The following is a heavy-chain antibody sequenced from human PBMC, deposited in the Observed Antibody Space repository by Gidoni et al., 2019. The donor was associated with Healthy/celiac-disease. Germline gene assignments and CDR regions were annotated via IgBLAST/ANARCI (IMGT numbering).Heavy chain of an antibody. CDR1: GFTFSSYS. J-gene: IGHJ6*02. V-gene: IGHV3-21*01. CDR2: ISSSSSYI. D-gene: IGHD2-2*01. CDR3: AREAVVPAAMGGYYYYGMDV. Sequence: EVQLVESGGGLVKPGGSLRLSCAASGFTFSSYSMNWVRQAPGKGLDWFSSISSSSSYIYYADSVKGRFTISRDNAKNSLYLQMNSLRAEDTAVYYCAREAVVPAAMGGYYYYGMDVWGQGTTVTVSS.